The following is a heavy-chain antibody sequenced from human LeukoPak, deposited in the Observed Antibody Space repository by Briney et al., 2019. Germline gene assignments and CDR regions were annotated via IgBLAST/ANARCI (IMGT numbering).Heavy chain of an antibody. J-gene: IGHJ2*01. CDR3: ARGLGYYDSSGYRYWYFDL. Sequence: SETLSLTCAVYGGSFSGYYWSWIRQPPGKGLEWIGEINHSGSTNYNPSLKSRVTISVDTFKNQFSLKLSSVTAADTAVYYCARGLGYYDSSGYRYWYFDLWGRGTLVTVSS. CDR1: GGSFSGYY. CDR2: INHSGST. D-gene: IGHD3-22*01. V-gene: IGHV4-34*01.